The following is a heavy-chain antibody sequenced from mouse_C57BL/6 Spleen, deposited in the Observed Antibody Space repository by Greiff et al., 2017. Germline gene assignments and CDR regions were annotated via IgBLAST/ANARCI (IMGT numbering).Heavy chain of an antibody. J-gene: IGHJ1*03. Sequence: QVQLQQSGAELMKPGASVKLSCKATGYTFTGYWIEWVKQRPGHGLEWIGEILPGSGSTNYNEKSKGKATFTADTSSNTAYMQLSSLTTEDSAIYYCARPPYYGSSYVGYFDVWGTGTTVTVSS. V-gene: IGHV1-9*01. CDR2: ILPGSGST. CDR1: GYTFTGYW. D-gene: IGHD1-1*01. CDR3: ARPPYYGSSYVGYFDV.